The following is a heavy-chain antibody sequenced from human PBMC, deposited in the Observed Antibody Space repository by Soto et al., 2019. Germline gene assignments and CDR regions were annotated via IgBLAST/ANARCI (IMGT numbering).Heavy chain of an antibody. CDR1: GFTFSSYW. Sequence: GGSLRLSWAASGFTFSSYWIHWVRQAPGEGLLWVSRIKGDGVTTNYADSVKGRFTVSRDNAENTVYLQMNSLRAEDTAIYYCARGGLHGYYKDNWGQGTLVTVSS. CDR2: IKGDGVTT. V-gene: IGHV3-74*01. D-gene: IGHD3-9*01. J-gene: IGHJ4*02. CDR3: ARGGLHGYYKDN.